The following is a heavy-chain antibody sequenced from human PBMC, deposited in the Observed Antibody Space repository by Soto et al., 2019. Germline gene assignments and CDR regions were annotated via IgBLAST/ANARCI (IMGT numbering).Heavy chain of an antibody. CDR1: GFTFSSCA. D-gene: IGHD3-22*01. Sequence: GGSLRLSCAASGFTFSSCAMHWVRQAPGKGLEWVAVISYDGSNKYYADSVKGRFTISRDNSKNTLYLQMNSLRAEDTAVYYCARDTYYYDSSGYYGYWGQGTLVTVSS. J-gene: IGHJ4*02. CDR3: ARDTYYYDSSGYYGY. V-gene: IGHV3-30-3*01. CDR2: ISYDGSNK.